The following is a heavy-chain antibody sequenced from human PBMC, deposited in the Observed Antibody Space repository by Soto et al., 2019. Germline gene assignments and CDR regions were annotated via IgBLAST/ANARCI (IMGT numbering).Heavy chain of an antibody. CDR1: GFTFSSYS. CDR3: ARDPRIVVVPAALARNWSDP. V-gene: IGHV3-21*01. CDR2: ISSSSSYI. J-gene: IGHJ5*02. D-gene: IGHD2-2*01. Sequence: EVQLVESGGGLVKPGGSLRLSCAASGFTFSSYSMNWVRQAPGKGLEWVSSISSSSSYIYYADSVKGRFTISRDNAKNSLYLQMNSLRAEDTAVYYCARDPRIVVVPAALARNWSDPWGQGTLVTVSS.